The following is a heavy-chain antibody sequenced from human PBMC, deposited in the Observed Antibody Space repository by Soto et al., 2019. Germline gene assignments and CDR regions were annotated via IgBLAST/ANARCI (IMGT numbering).Heavy chain of an antibody. J-gene: IGHJ4*02. V-gene: IGHV4-39*01. CDR3: ARPGAIAARNFAY. Sequence: SETLSLTCTVSGGSISSSTYYWGWIRQPPGKGLEWIGNIFYSGNTYYNPSLKSRVTISVDTSRNQFSLRLSSVTAADTAVYFCARPGAIAARNFAYWGQGTQVTVSS. CDR1: GGSISSSTYY. D-gene: IGHD6-6*01. CDR2: IFYSGNT.